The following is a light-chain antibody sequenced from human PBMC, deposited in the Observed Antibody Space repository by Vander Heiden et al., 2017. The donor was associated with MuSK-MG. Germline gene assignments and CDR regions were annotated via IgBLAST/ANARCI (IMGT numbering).Light chain of an antibody. V-gene: IGKV1-39*01. CDR2: AAS. CDR3: HLRDSTPWT. Sequence: DIQMTQSPSSLSASVGDRVTITCRASQSISNYLNWYQQKPGKAPKLLIYAASSSQSRVPSRFSGCAPLTDFTLMIRMLKPEDLPTYYCHLRDSTPWTFGEGTKVEIK. CDR1: QSISNY. J-gene: IGKJ1*01.